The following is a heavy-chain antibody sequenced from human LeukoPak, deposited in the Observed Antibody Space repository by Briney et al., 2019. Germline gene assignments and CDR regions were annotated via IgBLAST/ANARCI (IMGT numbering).Heavy chain of an antibody. J-gene: IGHJ4*02. D-gene: IGHD2-15*01. CDR3: ARGELEDIVVVVAATQRRYYFDC. V-gene: IGHV4-34*01. CDR2: INHSGST. CDR1: GGSFSGYY. Sequence: SETLSLTCAVYGGSFSGYYWSWIRQPPGKGLEWIGEINHSGSTNYNPSLKSRVTISVDTSKNQFSLKLSSVTAADTAVYYCARGELEDIVVVVAATQRRYYFDCWGQGTLVTVSS.